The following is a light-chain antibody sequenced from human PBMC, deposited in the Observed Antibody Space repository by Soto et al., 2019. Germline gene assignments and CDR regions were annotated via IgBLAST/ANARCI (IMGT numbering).Light chain of an antibody. CDR1: KLGDKH. Sequence: SSELTQPPSVSVSPGQTASITCSGDKLGDKHACWYQQKPGQSPVLVIYQDTKRPSGIPERFSGFNSGNTATLTISGTQSMDEADYYCQAWESSTVIFGGGTKLTVL. V-gene: IGLV3-1*01. CDR3: QAWESSTVI. J-gene: IGLJ2*01. CDR2: QDT.